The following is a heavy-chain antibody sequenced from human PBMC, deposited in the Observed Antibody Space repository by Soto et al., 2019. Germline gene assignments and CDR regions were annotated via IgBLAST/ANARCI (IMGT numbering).Heavy chain of an antibody. CDR1: GGTFSSYA. CDR2: IIPIFGTA. CDR3: ARPVGLYYYYSSGYHRRGREDAFDI. Sequence: QVQLVQSGAEVKKPGSSVKVSCKASGGTFSSYAISWVRQAPGQGLEWMGGIIPIFGTANFAQKFQGRVTITADKSTSTAYMELSSQRSEDTAVYYCARPVGLYYYYSSGYHRRGREDAFDIWGQGTMVTVSS. D-gene: IGHD3-22*01. J-gene: IGHJ3*02. V-gene: IGHV1-69*06.